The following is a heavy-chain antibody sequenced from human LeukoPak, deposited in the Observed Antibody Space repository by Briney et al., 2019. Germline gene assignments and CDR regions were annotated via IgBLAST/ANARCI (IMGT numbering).Heavy chain of an antibody. CDR3: ARSAQYGDLDYFDY. Sequence: ASVKVSCKASGGTFSSYAISWVRQAPGQGLEWMGRIIPILGIANYAQKFQGRVTITADKSTSTAYMELSSLRSEDTAVYYRARSAQYGDLDYFDYWGQGTLVTVSS. CDR1: GGTFSSYA. J-gene: IGHJ4*02. D-gene: IGHD4-17*01. CDR2: IIPILGIA. V-gene: IGHV1-69*04.